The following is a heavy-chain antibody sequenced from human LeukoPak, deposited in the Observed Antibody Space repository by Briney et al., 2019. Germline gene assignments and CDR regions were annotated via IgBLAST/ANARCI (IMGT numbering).Heavy chain of an antibody. CDR2: IYYSGST. D-gene: IGHD3-22*01. CDR1: GGSISSYY. V-gene: IGHV4-59*08. Sequence: SETLSLTCTVSGGSISSYYWSWIRQPPGKGLEWIGYIYYSGSTNYNPSLKSRVTISVDTSKNQFSLQLTSVTAADTAFYYCARLTSGYYANFDYWGQGTLVTVSS. CDR3: ARLTSGYYANFDY. J-gene: IGHJ4*02.